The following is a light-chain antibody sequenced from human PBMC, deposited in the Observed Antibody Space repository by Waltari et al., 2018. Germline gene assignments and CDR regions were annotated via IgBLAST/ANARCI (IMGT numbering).Light chain of an antibody. J-gene: IGKJ3*01. CDR1: QAINTY. CDR3: QQSYFTPRGN. CDR2: AAS. V-gene: IGKV1-39*01. Sequence: DIRMTQSPSSLSASVGDRVTITCRASQAINTYLNWYQHQPGKAPKLLIYAASRLHRGVPSRFSGSGSGTDFTLTISRLQPEDCATYYCQQSYFTPRGNFGPGTRVDL.